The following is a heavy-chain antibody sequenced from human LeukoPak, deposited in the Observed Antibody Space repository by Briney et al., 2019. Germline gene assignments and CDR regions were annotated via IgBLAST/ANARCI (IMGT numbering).Heavy chain of an antibody. CDR3: ARGEAFAFDM. CDR1: GFTFSNYA. CDR2: INGRDGRT. Sequence: PGGSLRLSCAAPGFTFSNYAMGWVRQAPGNGLEWVSSINGRDGRTYYADSGRGRFSISSDNSKNTLFLQINSLRAEDTAVYYCARGEAFAFDMWGQGTVVTVSS. J-gene: IGHJ3*02. V-gene: IGHV3-23*01.